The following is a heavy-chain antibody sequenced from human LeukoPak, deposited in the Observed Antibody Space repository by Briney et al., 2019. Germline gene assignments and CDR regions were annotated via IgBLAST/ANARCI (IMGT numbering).Heavy chain of an antibody. D-gene: IGHD3-10*01. CDR2: LYSAGST. J-gene: IGHJ4*02. CDR1: GFTVSTNY. CDR3: ARFYGSGSYCVY. V-gene: IGHV3-53*01. Sequence: GGSPRLSCAASGFTVSTNYMSWVRQAPGKGLEWVSVLYSAGSTYYADSVKGRFTISRDNFKNTLYLQMNSLRAEDTAVYYCARFYGSGSYCVYWGQGTLVTVSA.